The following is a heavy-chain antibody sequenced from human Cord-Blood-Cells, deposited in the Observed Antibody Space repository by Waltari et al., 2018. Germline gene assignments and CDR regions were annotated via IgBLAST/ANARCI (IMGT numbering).Heavy chain of an antibody. V-gene: IGHV1-69*06. CDR1: GGTFSSYA. Sequence: QVQLVQSGAEVKKPGSSVKVSCKASGGTFSSYAISWVRQAPGQGLEWMGGTTPIFGKQTSHRNFQGRFTITADKSRGPANMRRRSLRSEETAVNYWPRDWIGDAFNTWGKGQWSPSLQ. CDR3: PRDWIGDAFNT. D-gene: IGHD3-3*01. J-gene: IGHJ3*02. CDR2: TTPIFGK.